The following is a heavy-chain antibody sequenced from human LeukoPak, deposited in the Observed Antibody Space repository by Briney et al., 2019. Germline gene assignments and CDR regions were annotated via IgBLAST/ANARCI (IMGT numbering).Heavy chain of an antibody. J-gene: IGHJ3*02. D-gene: IGHD3-22*01. CDR1: GYTFTNYG. Sequence: GASVKVSCKPSGYTFTNYGINWVRQAPGQGLEWMGWISGYNGNTNYAQKLQGRVTMTTDTSTSTAYMELRSLKSDDTAVYYCASLKNYYDSSGYLVTDAFDIWGQGTMVTVSS. V-gene: IGHV1-18*01. CDR2: ISGYNGNT. CDR3: ASLKNYYDSSGYLVTDAFDI.